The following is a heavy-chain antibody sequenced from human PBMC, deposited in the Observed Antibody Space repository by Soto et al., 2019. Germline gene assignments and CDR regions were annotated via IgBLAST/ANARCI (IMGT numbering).Heavy chain of an antibody. V-gene: IGHV3-48*04. CDR3: ARDKDWAFDY. D-gene: IGHD3-9*01. CDR1: GFSFSSYS. J-gene: IGHJ4*02. CDR2: IFVDSSTI. Sequence: GGSLRLSCVASGFSFSSYSMVWVRQAPGKGLEWVSYIFVDSSTIYYADSVKGRFTVSRDNAQNSLFLVMNSLRVEDTAVYYCARDKDWAFDYWGQGTLVTVSS.